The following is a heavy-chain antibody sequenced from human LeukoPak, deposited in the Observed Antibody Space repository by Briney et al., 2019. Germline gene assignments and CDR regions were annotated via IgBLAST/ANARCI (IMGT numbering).Heavy chain of an antibody. V-gene: IGHV4-61*02. CDR3: ARHHSYYYDSSAPFDY. Sequence: PSQTLSLTCTVSGGSLSSGSYYWSWIRQPAGKGLEWIGRIYTSGSTNYNPSLKSRVTISVDTSKNQFSLKLSSVTAADTAVYYCARHHSYYYDSSAPFDYWGQGTLVTVSS. D-gene: IGHD3-22*01. J-gene: IGHJ4*02. CDR2: IYTSGST. CDR1: GGSLSSGSYY.